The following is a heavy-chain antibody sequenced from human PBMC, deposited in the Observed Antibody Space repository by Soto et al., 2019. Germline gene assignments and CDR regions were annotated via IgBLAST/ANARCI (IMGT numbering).Heavy chain of an antibody. V-gene: IGHV1-46*03. D-gene: IGHD6-13*01. Sequence: ASVKVSCKASENTFSTYSLHWARQAPGQGLEWMGVINPTTTTTTDAQKFQGRVTMTRDTSTSTVFLELSSLRSGDTAVYYCARDLYSTSWYVRAFDMWGQGTMVTVSS. CDR2: INPTTTTT. CDR1: ENTFSTYS. J-gene: IGHJ3*02. CDR3: ARDLYSTSWYVRAFDM.